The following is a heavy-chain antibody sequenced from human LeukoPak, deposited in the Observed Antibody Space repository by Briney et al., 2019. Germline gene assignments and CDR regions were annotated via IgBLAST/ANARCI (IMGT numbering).Heavy chain of an antibody. CDR1: GGSISSGNYY. Sequence: SETLSLTCTVSGGSISSGNYYWTWLRQPAGKGLEWIGRIYSSGSTSNNPSLKSRVTISVDTSKNQFSLRLSSVTAADTAVYYCATYSSDWGVFDYWGQGSLVTVSS. CDR3: ATYSSDWGVFDY. CDR2: IYSSGST. D-gene: IGHD6-19*01. V-gene: IGHV4-61*02. J-gene: IGHJ4*02.